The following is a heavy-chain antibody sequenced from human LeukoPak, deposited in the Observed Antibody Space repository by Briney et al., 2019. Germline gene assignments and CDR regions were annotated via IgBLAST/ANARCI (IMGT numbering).Heavy chain of an antibody. V-gene: IGHV4-34*01. D-gene: IGHD1-26*01. CDR1: GGSFSGYY. J-gene: IGHJ6*02. Sequence: PSETLSLTCAVYGGSFSGYYWSWIRQPPGKGLEWIGEINHSGSTNYNPSLKSRVTISVDTSKNQFSLKLSSVTAADTAVYYCARRWGSGSYYNNYYGMDVWGQGTTVTVSS. CDR3: ARRWGSGSYYNNYYGMDV. CDR2: INHSGST.